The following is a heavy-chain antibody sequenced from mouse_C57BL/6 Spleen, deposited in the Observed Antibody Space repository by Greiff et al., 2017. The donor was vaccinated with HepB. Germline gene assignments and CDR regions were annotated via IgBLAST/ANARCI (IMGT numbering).Heavy chain of an antibody. V-gene: IGHV5-12*01. D-gene: IGHD2-4*01. CDR3: ARRYDYDWYFDA. CDR2: ISNGGGST. CDR1: GFTFSDYY. J-gene: IGHJ1*03. Sequence: EVMLVESGGGLVQPGGSLKLSCAASGFTFSDYYMYWVRQTPEKRLEWVAYISNGGGSTYYPDTVKGRFTISRDNAKNTLYLQMSRLKSEDTAMYYCARRYDYDWYFDAWGTGTTVTVSS.